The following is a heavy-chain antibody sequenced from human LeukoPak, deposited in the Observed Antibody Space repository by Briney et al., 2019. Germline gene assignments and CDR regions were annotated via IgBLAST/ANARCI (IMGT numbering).Heavy chain of an antibody. J-gene: IGHJ6*03. Sequence: GASVKVSCKASGYTFTGYYMHWVRQATGQGLEWMGWMNPDIGNTGFAQKFQGRVTMTRNTSISTAYMELRSLRSDDTAVYYCARPRSGIMDVWGKGTTVTVSS. CDR2: MNPDIGNT. CDR3: ARPRSGIMDV. CDR1: GYTFTGYY. V-gene: IGHV1-8*02. D-gene: IGHD3-3*01.